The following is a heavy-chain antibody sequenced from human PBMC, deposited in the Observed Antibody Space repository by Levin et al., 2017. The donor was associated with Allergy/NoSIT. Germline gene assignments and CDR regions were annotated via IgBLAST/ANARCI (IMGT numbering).Heavy chain of an antibody. CDR1: GFTFSDYY. Sequence: GGSLRLSCAASGFTFSDYYMSWIRQAPGKGLEWVSYISSSSSYTNYADSVKGRFTISRDNAKNSLYLQMNSLRAEDTAVYYCASLEVQGVTFLDWGQGTLVTVSS. J-gene: IGHJ4*02. CDR3: ASLEVQGVTFLD. CDR2: ISSSSSYT. D-gene: IGHD3-10*01. V-gene: IGHV3-11*06.